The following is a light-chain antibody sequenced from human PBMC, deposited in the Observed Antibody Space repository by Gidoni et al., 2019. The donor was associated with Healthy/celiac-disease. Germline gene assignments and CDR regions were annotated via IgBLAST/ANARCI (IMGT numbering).Light chain of an antibody. CDR1: VLAKKY. J-gene: IGLJ3*02. CDR3: YSAADLWV. CDR2: KDS. Sequence: SYELTQPSSVSVSPGQTARITCSGDVLAKKYARWFQQKPGQAPVLVIYKDSERPSGIPERFSGSSSGTTVTLTISGAQVEDEADYYCYSAADLWVFGGGTKLTVL. V-gene: IGLV3-27*01.